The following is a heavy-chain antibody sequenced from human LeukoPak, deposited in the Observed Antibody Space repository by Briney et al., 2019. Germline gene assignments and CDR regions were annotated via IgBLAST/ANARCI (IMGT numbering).Heavy chain of an antibody. D-gene: IGHD6-19*01. V-gene: IGHV3-7*01. CDR1: GFTFSSYS. Sequence: PGGSLRLSCAASGFTFSSYSMNWVRQAPGKGLEWVANIKQDGSEKYYVDSVKGRFTISRDNAKNSLYLQMNSLGAEDTAVYYCARGRNGWYHNFDYWGQGTLVTVSS. CDR2: IKQDGSEK. J-gene: IGHJ4*02. CDR3: ARGRNGWYHNFDY.